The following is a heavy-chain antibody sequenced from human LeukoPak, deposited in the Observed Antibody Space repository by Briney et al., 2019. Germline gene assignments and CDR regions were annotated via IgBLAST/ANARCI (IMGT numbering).Heavy chain of an antibody. V-gene: IGHV4-59*08. CDR1: GGSISSYY. D-gene: IGHD6-25*01. CDR2: IYYSGST. Sequence: KPSEILSLTCTVSGGSISSYYWSWIRPPPGKGLEWIGYIYYSGSTNYNPSLKSRVTISVDTSKNQFSLKLSSVTAADTAVYYCARQGGGFWYFDLWGRGTLVTVS. J-gene: IGHJ2*01. CDR3: ARQGGGFWYFDL.